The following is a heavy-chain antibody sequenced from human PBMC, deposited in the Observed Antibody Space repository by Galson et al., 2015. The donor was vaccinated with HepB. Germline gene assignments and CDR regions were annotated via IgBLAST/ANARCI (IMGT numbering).Heavy chain of an antibody. V-gene: IGHV3-23*01. CDR1: GFTFSSYA. J-gene: IGHJ4*02. CDR3: AKAQRGGGEVVVVITLDY. D-gene: IGHD3-22*01. CDR2: ISGSGGST. Sequence: SLRLSCAASGFTFSSYAMSWVRQAPGKGLEWVSAISGSGGSTYYADSVKGRFTISRDNSKNTLYLQMNSLRAEDTAVYYCAKAQRGGGEVVVVITLDYWGQGALVTVSS.